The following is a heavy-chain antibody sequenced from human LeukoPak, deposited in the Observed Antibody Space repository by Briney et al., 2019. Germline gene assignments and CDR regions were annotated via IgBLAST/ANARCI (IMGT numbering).Heavy chain of an antibody. D-gene: IGHD3-22*01. V-gene: IGHV4-61*01. Sequence: PSETLFLTCTVSGGSVSSGSYYWSWIRQPPGKGLEWIGYIYYSGSTNYNPSLKSRVTISVDTSKNQFSLKLSSVTAADTAVYYCARDFYYDSSGYPTYWYFDLWGRGTLVTVSS. CDR1: GGSVSSGSYY. CDR2: IYYSGST. J-gene: IGHJ2*01. CDR3: ARDFYYDSSGYPTYWYFDL.